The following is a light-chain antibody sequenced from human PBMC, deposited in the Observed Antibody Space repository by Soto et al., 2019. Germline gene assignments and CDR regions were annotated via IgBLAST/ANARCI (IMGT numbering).Light chain of an antibody. CDR2: GSR. CDR1: SSNIGAGYD. V-gene: IGLV1-40*01. J-gene: IGLJ1*01. Sequence: QSVLTQPPSVSGAPGQRVTISCTGSSSNIGAGYDVHWYQQLPGTAPKLLIYGSRTRPPGVPDRFSGSKSGTSASLAITGLQAEDEADYYCQSYDSSLSGFVFGTGTKVTVL. CDR3: QSYDSSLSGFV.